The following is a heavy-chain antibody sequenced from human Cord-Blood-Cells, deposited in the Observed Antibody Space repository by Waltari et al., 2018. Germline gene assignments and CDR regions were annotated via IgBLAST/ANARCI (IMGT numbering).Heavy chain of an antibody. CDR1: GGSFSGYY. CDR3: ARHGDRRGSYYFQH. D-gene: IGHD1-26*01. CDR2: INHSGST. Sequence: QVQLQQWGAGLLKPSENLSLTCAVYGGSFSGYYRRLIRQPPGKGLEWIGEINHSGSTNYNPSLKSRVTISVDTSKNQFSLKLSSVTAADTAVYYCARHGDRRGSYYFQHWGQGTLVTVSS. V-gene: IGHV4-34*01. J-gene: IGHJ1*01.